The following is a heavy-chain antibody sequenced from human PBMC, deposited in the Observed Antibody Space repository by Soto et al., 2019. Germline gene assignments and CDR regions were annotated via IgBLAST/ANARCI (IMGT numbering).Heavy chain of an antibody. D-gene: IGHD2-2*01. CDR3: AVGYCASATCSREYFQN. Sequence: SSETLSLTCAVSGYSISSGYYWAWIRQPPGKGLEWIGTIYHSGSPFHNPSLKSRVAISVDTSKNQFSLKLRSVTAADTAVYYCAVGYCASATCSREYFQNWGQGTLVTVS. CDR1: GYSISSGYY. CDR2: IYHSGSP. V-gene: IGHV4-38-2*01. J-gene: IGHJ1*01.